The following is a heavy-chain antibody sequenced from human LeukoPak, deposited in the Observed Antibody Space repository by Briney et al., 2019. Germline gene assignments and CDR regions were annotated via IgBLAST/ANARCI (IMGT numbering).Heavy chain of an antibody. CDR1: GFTFSSYA. D-gene: IGHD3-3*01. V-gene: IGHV3-23*01. CDR3: AKDYYDFWSGYYTDY. CDR2: ISGSGGST. Sequence: PGGSLRLSCAASGFTFSSYAMSWVRQAPGKGLEWVSAISGSGGSTYYADSVKGRFTISRDNSKNTLYLQMNSLRAEDTAVYYCAKDYYDFWSGYYTDYWGQGTLVTVSS. J-gene: IGHJ4*02.